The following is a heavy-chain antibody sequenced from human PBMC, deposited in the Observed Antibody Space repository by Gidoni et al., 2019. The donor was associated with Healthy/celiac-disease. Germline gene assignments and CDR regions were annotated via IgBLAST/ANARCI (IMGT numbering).Heavy chain of an antibody. Sequence: QVQLQQSGAGLLKPSETLSLTCAVYGGSFIGYYWIWLRQPPGKGLYSIGEINHSGSTNYNPSLKSRVTISVDTSKNQFSLKLSSVTAADTAVYYCARGLIGADYWGQGTLVTVSS. V-gene: IGHV4-34*01. D-gene: IGHD3-10*01. CDR1: GGSFIGYY. CDR2: INHSGST. J-gene: IGHJ4*02. CDR3: ARGLIGADY.